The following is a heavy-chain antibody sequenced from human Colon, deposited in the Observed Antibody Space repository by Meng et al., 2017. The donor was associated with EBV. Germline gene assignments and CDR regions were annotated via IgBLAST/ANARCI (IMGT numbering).Heavy chain of an antibody. V-gene: IGHV4-31*03. CDR3: ASLYGDSSVWYLDL. J-gene: IGHJ2*01. Sequence: QVQLQESGPGLVKPSQTLSRTCTFSGGSISSGNHYWSWIRQHPGKGLEYIGYIYYSGSTYYNPSLKSRVIISVDTSKNQFSLRLNSVTAADTAVYYCASLYGDSSVWYLDLWGRGTLVTVSS. CDR1: GGSISSGNHY. D-gene: IGHD4-17*01. CDR2: IYYSGST.